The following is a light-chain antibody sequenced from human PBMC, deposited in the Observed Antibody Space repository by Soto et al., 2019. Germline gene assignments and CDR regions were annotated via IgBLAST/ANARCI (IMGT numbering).Light chain of an antibody. Sequence: QLVLTQSPSASASLGASVKLTCTLSSGHSSYAIAWHQQQPEKGPRYLMKLNSDGSHSKEDGIPDRFSGSNSGAERYLTISRLQSEDEADYYCQTWGTGRGVFGGGTKVTVL. CDR2: LNSDGSH. J-gene: IGLJ3*02. V-gene: IGLV4-69*01. CDR1: SGHSSYA. CDR3: QTWGTGRGV.